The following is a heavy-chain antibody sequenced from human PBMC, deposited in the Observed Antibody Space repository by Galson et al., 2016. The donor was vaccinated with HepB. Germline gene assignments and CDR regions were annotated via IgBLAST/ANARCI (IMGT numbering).Heavy chain of an antibody. J-gene: IGHJ3*02. CDR2: IWYDGSNK. D-gene: IGHD6-19*01. Sequence: SLRLSCAASGFTFSAYGMHWVRQAPGKGLEWVAVIWYDGSNKYYADSVKGRFTISRDNSKNTLYLQMNSLRAEDTAVYYCANSKYTSPRGTFDIWGQRTMVTVSS. CDR1: GFTFSAYG. V-gene: IGHV3-33*06. CDR3: ANSKYTSPRGTFDI.